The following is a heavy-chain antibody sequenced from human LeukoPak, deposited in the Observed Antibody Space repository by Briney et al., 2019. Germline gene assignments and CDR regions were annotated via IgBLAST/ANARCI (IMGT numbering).Heavy chain of an antibody. CDR1: GFTFSSYA. D-gene: IGHD3/OR15-3a*01. CDR2: IKQDGIEK. Sequence: GGSLRLSCAASGFTFSSYAMSWVRQAPGKGLGWVANIKQDGIEKHYVDSVKGRFTISRDNAKNSLYLQMNSLRVEDTAVYYCARDWTGSLDYWGQGTLVTVSS. J-gene: IGHJ4*02. V-gene: IGHV3-7*01. CDR3: ARDWTGSLDY.